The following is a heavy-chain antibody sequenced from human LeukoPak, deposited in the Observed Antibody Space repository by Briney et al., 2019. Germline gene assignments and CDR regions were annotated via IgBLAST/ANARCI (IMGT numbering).Heavy chain of an antibody. J-gene: IGHJ5*02. CDR2: IIPIFGTA. Sequence: SVKASCKASGGTFSSYAISWVRQAPGQGLEWMGGIIPIFGTANYAQKFQGRVTITTDESTSTAYMELSSLRSEDTAVYYCAREFYSNSPGGPTRRFDPWGQGTLVTVSP. CDR3: AREFYSNSPGGPTRRFDP. CDR1: GGTFSSYA. D-gene: IGHD4-11*01. V-gene: IGHV1-69*05.